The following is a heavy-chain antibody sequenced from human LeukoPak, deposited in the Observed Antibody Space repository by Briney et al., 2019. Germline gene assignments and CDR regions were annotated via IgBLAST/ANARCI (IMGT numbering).Heavy chain of an antibody. D-gene: IGHD6-13*01. J-gene: IGHJ3*02. V-gene: IGHV1-2*02. CDR2: INPNSGGT. Sequence: ASVKVSCKASAYTFTGYYLHWVRQAPGQGLEWMGWINPNSGGTNYAQKFQGRVTMTRDTSISTAYMELSRLRSDDTAVYYCARVPPTIAAAAISPYAFDIWGQGTMVTVSS. CDR1: AYTFTGYY. CDR3: ARVPPTIAAAAISPYAFDI.